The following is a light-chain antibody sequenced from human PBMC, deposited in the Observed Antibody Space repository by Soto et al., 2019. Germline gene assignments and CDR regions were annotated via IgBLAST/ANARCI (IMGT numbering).Light chain of an antibody. CDR3: QQRINWPFT. J-gene: IGKJ3*01. CDR1: ETISKS. Sequence: EIVLARSPATVSLSTGERASLCCRASETISKSLAWYQQRRAQPPRLLMCDVFRRASGIPARFLARGLGTNFTLTISSLEPDDFAIYYCQQRINWPFTFGPGSKVDIK. CDR2: DVF. V-gene: IGKV3-11*01.